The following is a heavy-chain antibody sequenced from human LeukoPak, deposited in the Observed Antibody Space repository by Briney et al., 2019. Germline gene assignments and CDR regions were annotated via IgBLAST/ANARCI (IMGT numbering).Heavy chain of an antibody. CDR3: AKGRGGSSWVFDY. D-gene: IGHD6-13*01. CDR2: ISWNSGSI. V-gene: IGHV3-9*03. CDR1: GFTFDDYA. J-gene: IGHJ4*02. Sequence: PGRSLRLSCAASGFTFDDYAMHWVRQAPGKGLEWVSGISWNSGSIGYADSVKGLFTISRDNAKISLYLQMNSLRAEDMALYYCAKGRGGSSWVFDYWGQGTLVTVSS.